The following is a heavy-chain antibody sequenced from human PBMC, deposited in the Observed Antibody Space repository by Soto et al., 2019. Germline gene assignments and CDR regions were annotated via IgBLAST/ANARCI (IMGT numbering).Heavy chain of an antibody. D-gene: IGHD3-10*01. CDR2: INTSGGST. Sequence: ASVKVSCKASGYTFTSYYMHWVRQAPGQGLEWMGIINTSGGSTSYAQKFQGRVTMTRDTSTSTVYMELSSLRSEDTAVYYCARAFGSGTKLFVFSQRRRNWFDPWGQGTLVTVSS. CDR1: GYTFTSYY. J-gene: IGHJ5*02. V-gene: IGHV1-46*01. CDR3: ARAFGSGTKLFVFSQRRRNWFDP.